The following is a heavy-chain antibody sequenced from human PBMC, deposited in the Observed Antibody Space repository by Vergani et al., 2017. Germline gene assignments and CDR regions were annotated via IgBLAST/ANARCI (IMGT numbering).Heavy chain of an antibody. J-gene: IGHJ6*03. Sequence: QVQLVQSGAEVKKPGASVKVSCKASGYTFTGYYMHWVRQAPGQGLEWMGWINPNSGGTNYAQKFQGRVTMTRETSISTAYMGLSRLRSDATAVYYWAREGGDIVVVPAARYYYYYMDVWGKGTTVTVSS. CDR2: INPNSGGT. CDR1: GYTFTGYY. D-gene: IGHD2-2*01. CDR3: AREGGDIVVVPAARYYYYYMDV. V-gene: IGHV1-2*02.